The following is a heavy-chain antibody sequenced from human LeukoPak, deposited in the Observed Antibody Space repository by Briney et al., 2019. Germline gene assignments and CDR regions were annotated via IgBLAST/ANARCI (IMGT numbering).Heavy chain of an antibody. D-gene: IGHD3-10*01. Sequence: SETLSLTCTVSGGSISSYYWSWIRQPPGKGLEWIGYIYYSGSTNYNPSLKSRVTISVDTSKNQFSLKLSSVTAADTAVYYCARELSLSNGAFDIWGQGTMVTVSS. CDR1: GGSISSYY. CDR3: ARELSLSNGAFDI. V-gene: IGHV4-59*01. J-gene: IGHJ3*02. CDR2: IYYSGST.